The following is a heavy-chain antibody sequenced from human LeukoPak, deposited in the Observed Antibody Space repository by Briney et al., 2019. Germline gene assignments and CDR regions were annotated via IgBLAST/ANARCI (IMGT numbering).Heavy chain of an antibody. D-gene: IGHD3-3*01. CDR1: GFTFSSCW. CDR2: INSDGSTT. J-gene: IGHJ4*02. V-gene: IGHV3-74*01. Sequence: GGSLRLSCAASGFTFSSCWMHWVRQAPGKGLVWVSHINSDGSTTRYADSVKGRFTISRDNAKNTLYLQMNSLRAEDTAAYYCAGGQLDGVWSYWGQGTLVTVSS. CDR3: AGGQLDGVWSY.